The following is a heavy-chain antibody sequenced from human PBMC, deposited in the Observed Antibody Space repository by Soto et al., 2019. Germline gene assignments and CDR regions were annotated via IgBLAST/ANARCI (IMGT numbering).Heavy chain of an antibody. V-gene: IGHV1-46*01. CDR3: ANQFGDGLYYSPFGY. CDR2: INPSGGST. D-gene: IGHD3-10*01. Sequence: ASVKVSCKASGYTFTSYYMHWVRQAPGQGLEWMGIINPSGGSTSYAQKFQGRVTMTRDTSTSTVYMELSSLRSEDTAVYYCANQFGDGLYYSPFGYWGQGTLVTVSS. CDR1: GYTFTSYY. J-gene: IGHJ4*01.